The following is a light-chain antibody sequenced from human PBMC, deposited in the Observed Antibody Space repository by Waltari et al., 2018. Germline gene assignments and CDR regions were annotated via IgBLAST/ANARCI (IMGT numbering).Light chain of an antibody. V-gene: IGKV1-33*01. Sequence: DIQMTQSPSSLSASVGERVTITCQASQDISNYLNWYQQKPGKAPKLLIYDASNLETGVPSRFSGSGSGTDFTFTISSLQPEDIATYYCQQYDSFGGGTKVEIK. J-gene: IGKJ4*01. CDR2: DAS. CDR3: QQYDS. CDR1: QDISNY.